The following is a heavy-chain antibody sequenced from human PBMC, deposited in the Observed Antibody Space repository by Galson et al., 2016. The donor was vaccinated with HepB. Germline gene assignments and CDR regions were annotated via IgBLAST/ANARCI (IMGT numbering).Heavy chain of an antibody. CDR3: ARQGSVVWDGEYLVDFFDY. Sequence: ETLSLTCKVSGDSINTNNYYWGWIRQPPGKGLEWIGNIYFNGRTYYNPSLKSRVTISIDTSKNQFSLKLTSVTAADTALYYCARQGSVVWDGEYLVDFFDYWGQGTLGIVSS. D-gene: IGHD3-10*01. CDR2: IYFNGRT. CDR1: GDSINTNNYY. V-gene: IGHV4-39*01. J-gene: IGHJ4*02.